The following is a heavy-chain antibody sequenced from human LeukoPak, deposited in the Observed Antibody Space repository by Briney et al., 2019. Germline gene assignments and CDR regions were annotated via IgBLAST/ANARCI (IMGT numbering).Heavy chain of an antibody. CDR3: ARSDPGADYGDYELDY. J-gene: IGHJ4*02. D-gene: IGHD4-17*01. CDR1: GGSFGGYY. Sequence: SETLSLTCAVYGGSFGGYYWSWLRQPPGKGLEWVGEINHSGSTNYNPSLKSRVTISVDTSKNQFSLKLSSVTAADTAVYYCARSDPGADYGDYELDYWGQGTLVTVSS. CDR2: INHSGST. V-gene: IGHV4-34*01.